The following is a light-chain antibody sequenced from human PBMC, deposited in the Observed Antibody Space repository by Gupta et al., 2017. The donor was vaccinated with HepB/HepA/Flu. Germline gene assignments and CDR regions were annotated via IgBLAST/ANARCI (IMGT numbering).Light chain of an antibody. V-gene: IGKV3-20*01. CDR3: QHDGGSPWT. CDR1: QRVRSSY. J-gene: IGKJ1*01. Sequence: DIVLTQSPGTLALSPGDRATLSCGASQRVRSSYFAWYQQKRGQAPRLFIYGASIRATGVADRFSGSGTGTDFTLTISGREPEDFAFYYCQHDGGSPWTFGQGTKVEIK. CDR2: GAS.